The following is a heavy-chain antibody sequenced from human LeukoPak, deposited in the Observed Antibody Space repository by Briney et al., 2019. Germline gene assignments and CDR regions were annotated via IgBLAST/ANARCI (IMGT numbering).Heavy chain of an antibody. V-gene: IGHV3-53*01. D-gene: IGHD6-19*01. CDR1: GFTVSTNY. CDR2: IHSGAST. CDR3: AKSMALQWRGFFDL. Sequence: GGSLRLSCAASGFTVSTNYMSWVRQAPGKGLEWVSIIHSGASTYYADSAKGRFTISRDNSKNTLYLQKNSQRADDTAIYYCAKSMALQWRGFFDLWGRGTHVTVSS. J-gene: IGHJ2*01.